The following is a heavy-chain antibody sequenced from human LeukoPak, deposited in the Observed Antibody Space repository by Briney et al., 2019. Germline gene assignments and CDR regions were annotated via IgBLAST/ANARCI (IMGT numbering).Heavy chain of an antibody. D-gene: IGHD3-22*01. CDR1: GFTFSSYA. CDR3: ARGPLNLYYDSNGHFDY. V-gene: IGHV3-30-3*01. CDR2: ISYDGSNK. J-gene: IGHJ4*02. Sequence: GGSLRLSCAASGFTFSSYAMHWVRQAPGKGLEWVAVISYDGSNKYYADSVKGRFTISRDNSKNTLYLQMNSLRAEDTAVYYCARGPLNLYYDSNGHFDYWGQGTLVTVSS.